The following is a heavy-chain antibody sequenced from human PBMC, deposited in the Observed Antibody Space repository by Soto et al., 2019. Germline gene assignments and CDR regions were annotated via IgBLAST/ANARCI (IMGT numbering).Heavy chain of an antibody. J-gene: IGHJ4*02. CDR1: GYTFTGYY. CDR3: ARGPRITMVRGALPHPYYFDY. CDR2: LHPNSGGK. D-gene: IGHD3-10*01. Sequence: ASVEVACKASGYTFTGYYMHWLRQPPAQRLQWIGWLHPNSGGKNYAQKFQGWVTMPRDTSISTAYMELSRLRSDDTPVYYCARGPRITMVRGALPHPYYFDYWGQGTLVSVSS. V-gene: IGHV1-2*04.